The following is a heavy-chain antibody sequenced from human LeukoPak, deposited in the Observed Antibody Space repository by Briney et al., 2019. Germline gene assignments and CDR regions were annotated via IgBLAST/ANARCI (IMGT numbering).Heavy chain of an antibody. CDR1: GFTFSDYY. Sequence: GGSLRLSCAASGFTFSDYYMSWIRQAPGKGLEWVSYISGSGSTIYYADSVKGRFTISRDNAKNSLYLQMNSLRAEDTAVYYCARDAVVVVAASALSYWGQGTLVTVSS. J-gene: IGHJ4*02. V-gene: IGHV3-11*01. CDR2: ISGSGSTI. D-gene: IGHD2-15*01. CDR3: ARDAVVVVAASALSY.